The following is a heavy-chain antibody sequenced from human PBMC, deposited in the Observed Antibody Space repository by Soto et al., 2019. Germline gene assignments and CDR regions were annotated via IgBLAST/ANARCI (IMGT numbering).Heavy chain of an antibody. CDR3: ARVQGPDYDFWSGYYGRYYYYGMDV. CDR1: GFTFSSYW. V-gene: IGHV3-74*01. CDR2: INSDGSST. Sequence: PGGSLRLSCAASGFTFSSYWMHWVRQAPGKGLVWVSRINSDGSSTSYADSVKGRFTISRDNAKNTLYLQMNSLRAEDTAVYYCARVQGPDYDFWSGYYGRYYYYGMDVWGQGTTVTVSS. D-gene: IGHD3-3*01. J-gene: IGHJ6*02.